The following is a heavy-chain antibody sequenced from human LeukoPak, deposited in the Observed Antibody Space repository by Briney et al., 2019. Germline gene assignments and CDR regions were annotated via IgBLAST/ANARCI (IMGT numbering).Heavy chain of an antibody. CDR2: IYSSGAT. V-gene: IGHV4-4*07. J-gene: IGHJ6*03. CDR1: GDSLSGYY. CDR3: ARVRFLEWLLSYYYCYMDV. D-gene: IGHD3-3*01. Sequence: SETLSLTCTVSGDSLSGYYWTWMRQPAGKGLEWIGRIYSSGATNYNPSLKSRVTMSLDTSKNQFSLKLSSVTAADTAVYYCARVRFLEWLLSYYYCYMDVWGKGTTVTVSS.